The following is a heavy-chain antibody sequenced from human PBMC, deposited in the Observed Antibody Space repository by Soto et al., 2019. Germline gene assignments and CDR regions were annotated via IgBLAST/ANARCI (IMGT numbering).Heavy chain of an antibody. J-gene: IGHJ5*02. CDR3: AIVVVTAGNNRLHH. D-gene: IGHD2-21*02. Sequence: ASVKVSCKAAGYSFTSYGISWVRQAPGQGLEWMGWISAYNGNTNYAQKLQGRVTMTTDTSTSTAYMELRSLRSDDTAVYYSAIVVVTAGNNRLHHRGPGTPVTVFS. CDR1: GYSFTSYG. V-gene: IGHV1-18*01. CDR2: ISAYNGNT.